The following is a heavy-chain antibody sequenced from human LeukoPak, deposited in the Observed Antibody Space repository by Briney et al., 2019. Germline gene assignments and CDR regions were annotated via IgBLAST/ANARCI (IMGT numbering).Heavy chain of an antibody. D-gene: IGHD3-22*01. CDR2: INSDGSST. V-gene: IGHV3-74*01. CDR1: GFTFSSYW. J-gene: IGHJ4*02. Sequence: GGSLRLSCAASGFTFSSYWMHWVRQTPGMGLVWVSRINSDGSSTTYADSAKGRFTISRDNANNTLYLQMNSLRAEDTAVYYCARSFYYDNSGYYSPFDYWGQGTLVSVSS. CDR3: ARSFYYDNSGYYSPFDY.